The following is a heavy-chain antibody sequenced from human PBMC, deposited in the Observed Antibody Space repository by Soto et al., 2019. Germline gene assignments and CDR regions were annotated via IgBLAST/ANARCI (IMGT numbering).Heavy chain of an antibody. D-gene: IGHD2-2*02. CDR3: ASDQVPAAIEKYYYYGMDV. V-gene: IGHV1-2*04. J-gene: IGHJ6*02. CDR1: GYTFTDHY. CDR2: INPNSGGT. Sequence: ASVKVSCKASGYTFTDHYLHWVRQAPGQGLEWMGWINPNSGGTNYAQKFQGWVTMTRDTSITTAYMELSRLRSDDTAVYYCASDQVPAAIEKYYYYGMDVWGQGTTVTVSS.